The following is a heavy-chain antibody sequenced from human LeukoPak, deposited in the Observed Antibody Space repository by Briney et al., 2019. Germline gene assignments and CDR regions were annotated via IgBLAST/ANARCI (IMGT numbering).Heavy chain of an antibody. CDR2: IYYSGST. V-gene: IGHV4-39*01. CDR1: GGSISSVNHY. J-gene: IGHJ4*02. Sequence: SETLSLTCSVSGGSISSVNHYWGWIRQSPGQGLEWIGSIYYSGSTYYNPSLKSRVTISVDTSKNQFSLRLSSVTAADTAVYYCARTFDYWGQGTLVTVSS. CDR3: ARTFDY.